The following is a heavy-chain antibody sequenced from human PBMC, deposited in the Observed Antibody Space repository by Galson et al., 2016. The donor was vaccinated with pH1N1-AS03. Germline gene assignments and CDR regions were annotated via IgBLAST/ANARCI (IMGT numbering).Heavy chain of an antibody. Sequence: CAISGDSVSSNIDAWNWIRHSPSRGLEWLGRTYRRSKWYIDYALSLKRRITINPDTSKNQFSLQLTSVIPDDTAVYYCARGRYAGFYIWGQGAKVTVSS. CDR1: GDSVSSNIDA. CDR2: TYRRSKWYI. V-gene: IGHV6-1*01. J-gene: IGHJ3*02. CDR3: ARGRYAGFYI. D-gene: IGHD5-18*01.